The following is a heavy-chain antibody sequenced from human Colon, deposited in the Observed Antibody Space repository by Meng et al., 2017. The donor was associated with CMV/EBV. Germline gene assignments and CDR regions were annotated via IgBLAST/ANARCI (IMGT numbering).Heavy chain of an antibody. V-gene: IGHV3-48*04. CDR1: GFTFDDYG. Sequence: GGSLRLSCAASGFTFDDYGMSWVRQAPGKGLGWVAYLSGSRTIIDYADSVKGRFTISRDNAKNSLYLQMNSLRAEDTAVYYCARDANGDCKTTSCYWFDLWGHGTQVTVSS. J-gene: IGHJ5*01. D-gene: IGHD2-2*03. CDR3: ARDANGDCKTTSCYWFDL. CDR2: LSGSRTII.